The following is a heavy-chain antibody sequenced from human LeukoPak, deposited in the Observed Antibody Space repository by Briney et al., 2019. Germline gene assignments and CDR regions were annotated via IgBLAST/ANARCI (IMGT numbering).Heavy chain of an antibody. CDR1: EDIFTSYY. D-gene: IGHD5-24*01. CDR2: INPRTGST. J-gene: IGHJ6*02. Sequence: ASVKVSCRASEDIFTSYYLHWVRQAPGHALEWMGTINPRTGSTTYAQKFQGRVTMTRDTSTSTVYMQLSSLRSDDTAIYYCARSTDGYSGNYYSGWGPGTTVIVSS. CDR3: ARSTDGYSGNYYSG. V-gene: IGHV1-46*01.